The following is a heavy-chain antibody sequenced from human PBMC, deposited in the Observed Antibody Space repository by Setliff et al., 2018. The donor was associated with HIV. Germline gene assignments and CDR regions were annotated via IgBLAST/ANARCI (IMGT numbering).Heavy chain of an antibody. CDR1: GFTLNHAW. Sequence: GVLRLSCAASGFTLNHAWMSWVRQAPGKGLEWVGRIKTKTDGGTTDYAAPVKGRFTISRDDSRSTLYLQMNSLITEDTALYYCTTAVAQNWYGSGNENYWGQGTLVTVSS. CDR2: IKTKTDGGTT. D-gene: IGHD3-10*01. J-gene: IGHJ4*02. CDR3: TTAVAQNWYGSGNENY. V-gene: IGHV3-15*01.